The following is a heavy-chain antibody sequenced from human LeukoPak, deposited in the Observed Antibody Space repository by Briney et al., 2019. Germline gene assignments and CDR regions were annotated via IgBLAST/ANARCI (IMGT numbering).Heavy chain of an antibody. CDR1: GFIFSSYW. D-gene: IGHD1-14*01. CDR2: INPGGSST. V-gene: IGHV3-74*01. J-gene: IGHJ4*02. Sequence: GGSLRLSCAASGFIFSSYWMHWVRQVPGKGLVWVSRINPGGSSTAYADSVKGRFTISRDNAENTLYLQMDSLRAEDTAVYYCARSNQADDYWGQGTLVTISS. CDR3: ARSNQADDY.